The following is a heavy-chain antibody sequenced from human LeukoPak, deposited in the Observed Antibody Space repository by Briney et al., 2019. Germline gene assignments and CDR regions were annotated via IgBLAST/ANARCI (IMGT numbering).Heavy chain of an antibody. Sequence: GGSLRLSCAASGFTFSSYAMSWVRQAPGKGLEWVSAISDSGGSTYYADSVKGRFTISRDNSKDTLYLQMRSLRAEDTAIYYCAVLSGHYYFDYWGQGTLVTVSS. D-gene: IGHD5-12*01. CDR1: GFTFSSYA. J-gene: IGHJ4*02. CDR3: AVLSGHYYFDY. CDR2: ISDSGGST. V-gene: IGHV3-23*01.